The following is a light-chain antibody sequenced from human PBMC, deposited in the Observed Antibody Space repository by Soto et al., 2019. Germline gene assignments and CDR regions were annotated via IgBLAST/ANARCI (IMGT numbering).Light chain of an antibody. Sequence: QTVVTQEPSLTVSPGGTVTLTCGSSTGSVTNGHFPYWFQQKPGQAPRPLIYDTDNKHSWTPARFSASLLGDKAALTLSGALPEDEADYYCLLSYTGRLYVFGPGTKVTVL. CDR1: TGSVTNGHF. J-gene: IGLJ1*01. V-gene: IGLV7-46*01. CDR2: DTD. CDR3: LLSYTGRLYV.